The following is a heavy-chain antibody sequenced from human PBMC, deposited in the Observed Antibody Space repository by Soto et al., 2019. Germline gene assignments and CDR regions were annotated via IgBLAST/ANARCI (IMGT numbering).Heavy chain of an antibody. J-gene: IGHJ4*02. D-gene: IGHD2-2*01. CDR3: ARGPHVGISTS. CDR1: GFNVSSNY. Sequence: EVQLVESGGGLIQPGGSLRLSCAASGFNVSSNYMSWVRQAPGKGLEWLSVIYSGGSTYYAESVKGRFTISRDNSKNTLNIQMNALRVEDTAVYYCARGPHVGISTSWGQGTLVTVSS. V-gene: IGHV3-53*01. CDR2: IYSGGST.